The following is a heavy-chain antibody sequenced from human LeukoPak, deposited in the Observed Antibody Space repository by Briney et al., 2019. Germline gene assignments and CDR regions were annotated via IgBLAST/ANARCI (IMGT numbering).Heavy chain of an antibody. D-gene: IGHD3-10*01. Sequence: PGGSLRLSCAASRFIFRNYGMHWVRQAPGKGLEWLAFISSDGTNKDYADSVKGRFSISRDNSKNTVNLQMNRLRADDTAVYYCARDRSQEFDPWGQGTLVTVSS. CDR1: RFIFRNYG. V-gene: IGHV3-30*04. J-gene: IGHJ5*02. CDR3: ARDRSQEFDP. CDR2: ISSDGTNK.